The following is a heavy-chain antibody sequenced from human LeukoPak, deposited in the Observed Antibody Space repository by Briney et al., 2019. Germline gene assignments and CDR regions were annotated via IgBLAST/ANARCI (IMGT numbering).Heavy chain of an antibody. D-gene: IGHD3-3*01. J-gene: IGHJ4*02. CDR3: ARGYRISEIRFFEWLLDY. Sequence: SDTLSLTCTVSRGSISGYYWHWIRQPAGKGLEWIGRVHISETTIYNPSLKSRVTMSVGTSNNHFSLNLSSVTAADTAVYYCARGYRISEIRFFEWLLDYWGQGYLVTVSS. V-gene: IGHV4-4*07. CDR1: RGSISGYY. CDR2: VHISETT.